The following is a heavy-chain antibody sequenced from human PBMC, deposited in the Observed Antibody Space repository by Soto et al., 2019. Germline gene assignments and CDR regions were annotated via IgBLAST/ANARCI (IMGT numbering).Heavy chain of an antibody. Sequence: QVQLVESGGGVVQPGRSLRLSCAASGFTFSSYGMHWVRQAPGKGLEWVAVISYDGSNKYYADSVKGRFTISRDNSKNTLYPQMNSLRAEDTAVYYCAKGGYYDILTGDYWGQGTLVTVSS. J-gene: IGHJ4*02. CDR2: ISYDGSNK. CDR1: GFTFSSYG. D-gene: IGHD3-9*01. CDR3: AKGGYYDILTGDY. V-gene: IGHV3-30*18.